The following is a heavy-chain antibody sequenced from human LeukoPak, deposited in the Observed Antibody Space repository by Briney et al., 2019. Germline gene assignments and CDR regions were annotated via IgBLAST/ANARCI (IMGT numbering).Heavy chain of an antibody. D-gene: IGHD5-18*01. Sequence: GGSLRLSCAASRFNFNNYAMNWVRQAPGKGLEWVSTISGTGVSTYYADSVKGRFTISRDNSKNTLYLQMNSLRAEDTAVCYCARASGAMVNFFVHGMDVWGQGTTVTVSS. CDR3: ARASGAMVNFFVHGMDV. CDR1: RFNFNNYA. J-gene: IGHJ6*02. V-gene: IGHV3-23*01. CDR2: ISGTGVST.